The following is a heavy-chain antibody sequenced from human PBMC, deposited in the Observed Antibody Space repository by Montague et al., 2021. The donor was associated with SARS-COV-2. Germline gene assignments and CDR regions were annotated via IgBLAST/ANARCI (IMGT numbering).Heavy chain of an antibody. D-gene: IGHD3-9*01. CDR2: IDQSRST. CDR1: GGSLSGSY. J-gene: IGHJ5*02. CDR3: ATGGETRYFDSTRRWFDP. Sequence: SETLSLTCAVDGGSLSGSYWSWIRQAPGKGLEWIGEIDQSRSTNYNPSLTGRVTMSLDKSKNLFSLNLRSVTAADTAVYFCATGGETRYFDSTRRWFDPWGQGALVIVSS. V-gene: IGHV4-34*01.